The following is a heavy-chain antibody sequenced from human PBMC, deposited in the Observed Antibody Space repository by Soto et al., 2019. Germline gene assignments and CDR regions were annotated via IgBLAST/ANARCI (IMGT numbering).Heavy chain of an antibody. CDR3: ARRNILDYYYYGMDV. Sequence: ESLKISYTGSGYSLTSYWISWVRQIPGKGLEWMGRIDPSDSYTNYSPSFQGHVTISADKSISTAYLQWSSLKASDTAMYYCARRNILDYYYYGMDVWGQGTTVTVSS. V-gene: IGHV5-10-1*01. J-gene: IGHJ6*02. D-gene: IGHD3-9*01. CDR2: IDPSDSYT. CDR1: GYSLTSYW.